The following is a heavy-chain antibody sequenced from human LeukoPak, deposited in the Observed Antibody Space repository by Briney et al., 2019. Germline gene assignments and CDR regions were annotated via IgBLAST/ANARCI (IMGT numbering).Heavy chain of an antibody. CDR2: INSDGRST. Sequence: GGSLRLSCAASGFTFSNYWMHWVRQAPGKGLVWVSRINSDGRSTNYADSVKGRFTISRDNAKNTLYLQMNSLRAEDTAVYYCARGADSGYSSDNWGQGTRVSVSS. CDR1: GFTFSNYW. J-gene: IGHJ4*02. V-gene: IGHV3-74*01. D-gene: IGHD3-9*01. CDR3: ARGADSGYSSDN.